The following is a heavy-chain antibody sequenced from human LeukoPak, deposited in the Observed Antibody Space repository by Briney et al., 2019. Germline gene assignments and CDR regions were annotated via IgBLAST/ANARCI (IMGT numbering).Heavy chain of an antibody. Sequence: GESLKISCKGSGYIFTSYWISWVRQMPGKGLEWMGRIDPSDSYTNYSPSFQGHVTISADKSISTAYLQWSSLKASDTAMYYCASPGDCSSTSCASLGSWGQGTLVTVSS. CDR2: IDPSDSYT. D-gene: IGHD2-2*01. V-gene: IGHV5-10-1*01. CDR1: GYIFTSYW. J-gene: IGHJ5*02. CDR3: ASPGDCSSTSCASLGS.